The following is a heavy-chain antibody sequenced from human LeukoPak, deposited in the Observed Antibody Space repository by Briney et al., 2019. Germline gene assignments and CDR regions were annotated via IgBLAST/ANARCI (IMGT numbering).Heavy chain of an antibody. D-gene: IGHD4-17*01. CDR2: ISSSGNYI. CDR3: AREGMTTVTTDAFDI. CDR1: GFIFSTYM. J-gene: IGHJ3*02. Sequence: TGGSLRLSCATSGFIFSTYMMGWVRQAPGKGLEWVSFISSSGNYIYYADSVKGRFTISRDNAKNSLYLQMNSLRAEDTAVYYCAREGMTTVTTDAFDIWGQGTMVTVSS. V-gene: IGHV3-21*01.